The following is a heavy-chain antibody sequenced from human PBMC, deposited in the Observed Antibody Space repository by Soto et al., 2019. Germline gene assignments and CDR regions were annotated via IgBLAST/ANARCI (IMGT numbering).Heavy chain of an antibody. J-gene: IGHJ6*02. CDR1: GGSISSSSYY. CDR3: SSLQLGYYGMDV. Sequence: SETLSLTCTVSGGSISSSSYYWGWIRQPPGKGLEWIGSIYYSGSTYYNPSLKSRVTISVDTSKNQFSLKLSSVTAADTAVYYCSSLQLGYYGMDVWGQGTTVTVSS. D-gene: IGHD5-18*01. CDR2: IYYSGST. V-gene: IGHV4-39*01.